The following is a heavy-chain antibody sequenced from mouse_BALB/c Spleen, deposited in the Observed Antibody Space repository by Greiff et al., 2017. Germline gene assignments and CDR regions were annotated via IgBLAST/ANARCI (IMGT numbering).Heavy chain of an antibody. J-gene: IGHJ3*01. CDR3: ASYGDRGWFAY. CDR2: ISNGGGST. Sequence: DVKLVESGGGLVQPGGSLKLSCAASGFTFSSYTMSWVRQTPEKRLEWVAYISNGGGSTYYPDTVKGRFTISRDNPKNTLFLQMTSLRSEDTAMYYCASYGDRGWFAYWGQGTLVTVSA. D-gene: IGHD2-13*01. CDR1: GFTFSSYT. V-gene: IGHV5-12-2*01.